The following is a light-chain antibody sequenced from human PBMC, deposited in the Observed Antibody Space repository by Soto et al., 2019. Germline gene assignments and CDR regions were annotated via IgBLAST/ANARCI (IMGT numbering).Light chain of an antibody. V-gene: IGLV2-23*01. Sequence: QSVLTQPASVSGSPGQSITISCTGTSSDVGSYNLVSWYQQHPGEGPKLMIYEGSKRPSGVSNRFSGSKSGNTASLTISGLQAEDEADYYCCSYAGSSNWVFGGGTKLTVL. J-gene: IGLJ3*02. CDR2: EGS. CDR1: SSDVGSYNL. CDR3: CSYAGSSNWV.